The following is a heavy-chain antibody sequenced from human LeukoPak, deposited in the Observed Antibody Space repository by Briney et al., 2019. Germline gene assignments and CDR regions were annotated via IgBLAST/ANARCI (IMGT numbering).Heavy chain of an antibody. J-gene: IGHJ4*02. CDR3: ARGWGYLDY. CDR1: GATISSYY. Sequence: PSETLSLTCTVSGATISSYYWSWIRQPPGKGLEWIGYIYYSGSTDYNPSLKSRVTISVDTSKNQFSLKLSSVTAADTAVYYCARGWGYLDYWGQGTLVTVSS. CDR2: IYYSGST. D-gene: IGHD3-16*01. V-gene: IGHV4-59*01.